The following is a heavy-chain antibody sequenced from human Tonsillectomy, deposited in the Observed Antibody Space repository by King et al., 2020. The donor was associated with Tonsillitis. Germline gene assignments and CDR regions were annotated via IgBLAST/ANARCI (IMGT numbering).Heavy chain of an antibody. D-gene: IGHD6-13*01. CDR3: ARGSRQQLVREDYFDY. V-gene: IGHV5-51*01. CDR1: GYSFTSYW. J-gene: IGHJ4*02. CDR2: IDPGDSDT. Sequence: QLVQSGAEVKKPGESLKISCKGSGYSFTSYWIGWVRQMPGKGLEWMGIIDPGDSDTRYSPSFQGQVTIPADKSISTAYLQWSSLKASDTAMYYCARGSRQQLVREDYFDYWGQGTLVTVSS.